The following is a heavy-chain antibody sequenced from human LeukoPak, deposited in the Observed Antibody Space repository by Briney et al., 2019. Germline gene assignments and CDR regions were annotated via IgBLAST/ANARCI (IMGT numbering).Heavy chain of an antibody. V-gene: IGHV1-69*13. CDR1: GYTFTSYY. CDR3: AREGHVDTTGEIKETGENWFDP. J-gene: IGHJ5*02. CDR2: IIPIFGTA. D-gene: IGHD5-18*01. Sequence: ASVKVSCKASGYTFTSYYMHWVRQAPGQGLEWMGGIIPIFGTANYAQKFQGRVTISADESTSTAYMELSSLRSEDTAVYYCAREGHVDTTGEIKETGENWFDPWGQGTLVTVSS.